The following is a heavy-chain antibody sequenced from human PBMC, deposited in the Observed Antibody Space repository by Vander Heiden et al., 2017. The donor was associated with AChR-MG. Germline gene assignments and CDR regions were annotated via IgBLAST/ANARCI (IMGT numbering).Heavy chain of an antibody. J-gene: IGHJ4*02. V-gene: IGHV2-5*01. Sequence: QITLKESGPTLVKPTQTLTLTCTFSGFSLSTSGVGVGWIRQPPGKALEWLALIYWNDDKRYSPSLKSRLTITKDTSKNQVVLTMTNMDPVDTATYYCAHRRYYYDSSGYYVDYWGQGTLVTVSS. D-gene: IGHD3-22*01. CDR2: IYWNDDK. CDR1: GFSLSTSGVG. CDR3: AHRRYYYDSSGYYVDY.